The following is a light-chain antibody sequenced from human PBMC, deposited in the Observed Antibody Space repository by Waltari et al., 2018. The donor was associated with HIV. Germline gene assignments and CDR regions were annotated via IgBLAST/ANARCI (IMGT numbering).Light chain of an antibody. Sequence: EIVMTQSPATLSVSPGERATFSCRASQGVNNNLGWYQQKPGQAPRLLRYGVSSRATGIPARFSGSGSGTQFTLSISSLQSEDFAVYYCQQYNNWPYTFGQGTKLEIK. CDR1: QGVNNN. CDR2: GVS. J-gene: IGKJ2*01. CDR3: QQYNNWPYT. V-gene: IGKV3-15*01.